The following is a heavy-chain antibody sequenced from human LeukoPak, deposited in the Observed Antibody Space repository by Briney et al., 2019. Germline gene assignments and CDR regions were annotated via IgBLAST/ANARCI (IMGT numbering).Heavy chain of an antibody. Sequence: PSETLSLTCTVSGGSISSSSYYWGWIRQPLGKGLEWIGSIYYSGSTYYNPSLKSRVTISVDTSKDQFSLKLSSVTAADTAVYYCAREVLGELWLRDAFDIWGQGTMVTVSS. CDR3: AREVLGELWLRDAFDI. CDR2: IYYSGST. J-gene: IGHJ3*02. CDR1: GGSISSSSYY. V-gene: IGHV4-39*07. D-gene: IGHD3-16*01.